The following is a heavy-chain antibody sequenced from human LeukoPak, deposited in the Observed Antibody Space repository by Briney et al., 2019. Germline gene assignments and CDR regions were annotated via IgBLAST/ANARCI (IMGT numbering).Heavy chain of an antibody. CDR3: ARDRWGIAAAGRDY. Sequence: SETLSLTCTASGYSISSGYYWGWIRQPPGKGLEWIGSIYHSGSTYYNPSLKSRVTISVDTSKNQFSLKLSSVTAADTAVYYCARDRWGIAAAGRDYWGQGTLVTVSS. D-gene: IGHD6-13*01. CDR2: IYHSGST. CDR1: GYSISSGYY. V-gene: IGHV4-38-2*02. J-gene: IGHJ4*02.